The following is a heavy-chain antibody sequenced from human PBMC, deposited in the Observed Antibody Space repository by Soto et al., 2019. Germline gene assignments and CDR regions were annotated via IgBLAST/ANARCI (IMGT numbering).Heavy chain of an antibody. CDR2: ISYDGSNK. Sequence: GGSLRLSCAASGFTFSSYGMHWVRQAPGKGLEWVAVISYDGSNKYYADSVKGRFTISRDNSKNTLYLQMNSLRAEDTAVYYCAKDDDYGDYYQFFTGYYYYGMDVWGQGTTVTVSS. J-gene: IGHJ6*02. CDR1: GFTFSSYG. D-gene: IGHD4-17*01. CDR3: AKDDDYGDYYQFFTGYYYYGMDV. V-gene: IGHV3-30*18.